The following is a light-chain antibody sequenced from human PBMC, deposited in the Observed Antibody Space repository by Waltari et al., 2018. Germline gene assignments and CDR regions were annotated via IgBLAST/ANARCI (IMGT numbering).Light chain of an antibody. CDR1: RAISNY. V-gene: IGKV1-39*01. CDR3: QQSHSAPLA. CDR2: AAS. J-gene: IGKJ4*01. Sequence: IQMTHSPSSLSASVCDRVTITWRASRAISNYVNWYQQRPGLAPKPLIYAASTLQGGVPTRFTGSGSGTDFTLTISSLQIEDFATYYCQQSHSAPLAFGGGTRLEI.